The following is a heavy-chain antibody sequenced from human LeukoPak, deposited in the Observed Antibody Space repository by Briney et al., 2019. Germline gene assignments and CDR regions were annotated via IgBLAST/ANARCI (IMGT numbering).Heavy chain of an antibody. CDR3: AKDTSSYYYGSGRVY. D-gene: IGHD3-10*01. J-gene: IGHJ4*02. Sequence: ASVKVSCKASGYTFTSYYMHWVRQAPGQGLEWMGIINPSGGSTSYAQKFQGRVTMTRDTSTSTVYMELSSLRSEDTAVYYCAKDTSSYYYGSGRVYWGQGTLVTVSS. V-gene: IGHV1-46*01. CDR2: INPSGGST. CDR1: GYTFTSYY.